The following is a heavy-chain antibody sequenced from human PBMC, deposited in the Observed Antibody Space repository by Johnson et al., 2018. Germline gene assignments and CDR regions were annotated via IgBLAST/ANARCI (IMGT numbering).Heavy chain of an antibody. CDR2: ISWKSVSV. Sequence: VQLVQSGGGLVQXGGSLRLSCAASGFTFRDYEMHWVRHSTGKRLEWVSTISWKSVSVYYGDSVEGRFTISRDNAKNSLYLQMDSLRVEDTALYYCAKGRSYSVAEYFHHWGQGTLVTVSS. CDR1: GFTFRDYE. CDR3: AKGRSYSVAEYFHH. V-gene: IGHV3-9*01. J-gene: IGHJ1*01. D-gene: IGHD2-21*01.